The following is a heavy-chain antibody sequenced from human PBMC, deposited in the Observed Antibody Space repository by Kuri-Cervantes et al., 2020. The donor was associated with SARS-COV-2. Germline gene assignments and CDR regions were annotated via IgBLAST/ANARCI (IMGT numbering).Heavy chain of an antibody. CDR3: ARDRMESLLWFGVVGAFDI. Sequence: LRLSCTVSGGSISSGDYYWSWIRQPPGKGLEWIGYIYYSGSTYYNPSLKSRVTISVDTSKNQFSLKLSSVTAADTAVYYCARDRMESLLWFGVVGAFDIWGQGTMVPSPQ. J-gene: IGHJ3*02. D-gene: IGHD3-10*01. CDR1: GGSISSGDYY. V-gene: IGHV4-30-4*01. CDR2: IYYSGST.